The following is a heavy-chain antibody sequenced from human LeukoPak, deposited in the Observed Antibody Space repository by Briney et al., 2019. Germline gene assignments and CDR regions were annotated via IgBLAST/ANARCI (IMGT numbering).Heavy chain of an antibody. J-gene: IGHJ4*02. CDR1: LGTFSRYA. Sequence: SVKVSCKASLGTFSRYAMSWVRQAPCQGLEWMARIIPIFGTANYAQKFQGRVTITTDESTSTAYMELSSLRSEDTAVYYCASSIAAAGILSYWGQGTLVTVSS. CDR2: IIPIFGTA. CDR3: ASSIAAAGILSY. V-gene: IGHV1-69*05. D-gene: IGHD6-13*01.